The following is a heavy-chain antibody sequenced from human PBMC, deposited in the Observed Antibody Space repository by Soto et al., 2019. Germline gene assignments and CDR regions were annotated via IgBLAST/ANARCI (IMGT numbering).Heavy chain of an antibody. V-gene: IGHV4-61*01. CDR3: ARQDEIWSSRFDY. CDR2: IYYSGST. D-gene: IGHD3-10*01. Sequence: SETLSLTCTVSGGSVSSGSYYWSWIRQPPGKGLEWIGYIYYSGSTNYNASLKSRGTISVETSKNQFSLKLSSVTAADTAVYYCARQDEIWSSRFDYWGQGTMVTVSS. J-gene: IGHJ4*02. CDR1: GGSVSSGSYY.